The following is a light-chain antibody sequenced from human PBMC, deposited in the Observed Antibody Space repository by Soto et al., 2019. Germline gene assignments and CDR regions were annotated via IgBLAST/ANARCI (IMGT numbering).Light chain of an antibody. J-gene: IGLJ1*01. CDR3: SAYITNSAPFG. V-gene: IGLV2-14*01. Sequence: QSVLTQPASVSGSRGQSITISFPGVSSDIGAGNYFSWHRQHPGKDPKLMIYVVSKRPSGSSGRFPGFKSVNTAYLTIYWLQAPDEADYYCSAYITNSAPFGFASGTNVT. CDR2: VVS. CDR1: SSDIGAGNY.